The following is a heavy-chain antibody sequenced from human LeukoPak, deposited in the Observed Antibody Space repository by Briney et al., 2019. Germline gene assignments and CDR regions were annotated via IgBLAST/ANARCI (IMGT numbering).Heavy chain of an antibody. CDR1: GFTFSSYA. CDR2: ISGSGGST. Sequence: GXSLRLSCAASGFTFSSYAMSWVRQAPGKGLEWVSAISGSGGSTYYADSVKGRFTISRDNSKNTLYLQVNSLRAEDTAVYYCAKSRYYGDYYFDYWGQGTLVTVSS. D-gene: IGHD4-17*01. V-gene: IGHV3-23*01. J-gene: IGHJ4*02. CDR3: AKSRYYGDYYFDY.